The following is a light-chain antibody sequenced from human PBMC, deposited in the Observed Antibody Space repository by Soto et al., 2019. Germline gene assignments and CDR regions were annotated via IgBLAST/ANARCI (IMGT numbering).Light chain of an antibody. CDR1: QGISSY. J-gene: IGKJ1*01. V-gene: IGKV1D-8*01. CDR3: QQYYSFPET. CDR2: AAS. Sequence: VMWITQSPSLLSSSTGDRVTISCLMSQGISSYLAWYQQKPGKAPELLIYAASTLQSGVPSRFSGSGSGTDFTLTISCLQSEDFATYYCQQYYSFPETFGQGTKVDIK.